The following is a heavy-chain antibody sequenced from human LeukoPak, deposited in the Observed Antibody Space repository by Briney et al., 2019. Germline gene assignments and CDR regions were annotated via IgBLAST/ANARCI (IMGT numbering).Heavy chain of an antibody. Sequence: PGGSLRLLCAASGFTFSSYAMSWVRHAPGKGLEGVSAIGWGGGDIKYADSVKGRFTISRDNSKNTLYVQMNSLRAEDMAVYYCARYLCTTNCYRDFQDWGQGTLVTVSS. CDR3: ARYLCTTNCYRDFQD. CDR2: IGWGGGDI. V-gene: IGHV3-23*01. D-gene: IGHD2-2*01. CDR1: GFTFSSYA. J-gene: IGHJ1*01.